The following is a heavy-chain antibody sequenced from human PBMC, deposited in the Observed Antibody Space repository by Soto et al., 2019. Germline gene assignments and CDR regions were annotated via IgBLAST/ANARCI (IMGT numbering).Heavy chain of an antibody. J-gene: IGHJ4*02. CDR3: ARERTGTYYYGSGSYWFDY. V-gene: IGHV3-66*03. CDR1: GFTVSSNH. CDR2: IDNTGITGIT. D-gene: IGHD3-10*01. Sequence: EVQLVESGGGLIQPGGSLRLSCAASGFTVSSNHMSWVRQAPGKGLEWVSVIDNTGITGITYYADSVKGRFTISRDNSKNTLYLQMNSLRAEDTAVYYCARERTGTYYYGSGSYWFDYWGQGTLVTVSS.